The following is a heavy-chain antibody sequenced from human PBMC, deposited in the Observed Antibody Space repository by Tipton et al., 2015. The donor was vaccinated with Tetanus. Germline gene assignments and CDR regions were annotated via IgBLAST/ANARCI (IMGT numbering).Heavy chain of an antibody. V-gene: IGHV3-23*01. Sequence: SLRLSCAASGFTFSSYAMSWVRQAPGKGLEWVSAISGSGGSTYYADSVKGRFTISRDNTKNSLYLQMNSLRAEDTAVYYCARDNGGCGSTRCYYYYGMDVWGQGTTVTVSS. CDR1: GFTFSSYA. D-gene: IGHD2-2*01. J-gene: IGHJ6*02. CDR2: ISGSGGST. CDR3: ARDNGGCGSTRCYYYYGMDV.